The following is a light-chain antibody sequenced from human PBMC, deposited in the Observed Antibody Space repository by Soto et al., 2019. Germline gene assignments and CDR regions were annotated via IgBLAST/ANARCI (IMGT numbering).Light chain of an antibody. CDR3: QQSYSTPPT. J-gene: IGKJ1*01. CDR1: QSISSY. V-gene: IGKV1-39*01. Sequence: DIQMTQSPSSLSASVGDSVTITCRASQSISSYLNWYQQKRGKAPKLLIYAAASLQSGVPSRFSGCGSGTDFTLTISSLQPEDFATYYCQQSYSTPPTFGQGTTVEIK. CDR2: AAA.